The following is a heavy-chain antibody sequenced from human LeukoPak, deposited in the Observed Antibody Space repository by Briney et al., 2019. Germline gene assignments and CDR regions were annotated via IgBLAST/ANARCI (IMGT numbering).Heavy chain of an antibody. D-gene: IGHD6-13*01. J-gene: IGHJ4*02. CDR2: ISGSGGST. CDR1: GFTFSSYG. CDR3: AKDYSSSGPFDY. Sequence: GGSLRLSCAASGFTFSSYGMSWVRQAPGKGLEWVSAISGSGGSTYYAASVKGRFTISRDNSRNSLFLQMNRLTTEDTAFYYCAKDYSSSGPFDYWGQGTLVTVSS. V-gene: IGHV3-23*01.